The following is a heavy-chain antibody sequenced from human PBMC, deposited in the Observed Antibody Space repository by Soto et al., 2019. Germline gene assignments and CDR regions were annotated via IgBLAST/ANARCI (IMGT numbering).Heavy chain of an antibody. V-gene: IGHV1-69*01. D-gene: IGHD2-21*01. CDR1: GGTYGSYA. J-gene: IGHJ4*02. CDR2: INPIFDTT. Sequence: QVQLVQSGAEVKKPGSSVRVSCKASGGTYGSYAISWVRQAPGQGLEWMGGINPIFDTTDYAQNFQGRLMINVEEPSSTADMEVRSLRSEDTAVYYCSTGDHIGQKYSFDTWGQRTLVAVSS. CDR3: STGDHIGQKYSFDT.